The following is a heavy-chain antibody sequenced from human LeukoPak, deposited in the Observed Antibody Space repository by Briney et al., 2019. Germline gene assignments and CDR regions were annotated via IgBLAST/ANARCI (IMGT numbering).Heavy chain of an antibody. Sequence: PSETLSLTCTVSGGSISSSSYYWGWIRQSPGEGLDWIGSVFYSGNTHYKPSLQSRVIISVDTSKNQLSLKLSSVTAADTAVYYCVRQRGVGSWSFDYWGQGTLVTVSS. CDR3: VRQRGVGSWSFDY. V-gene: IGHV4-39*01. CDR1: GGSISSSSYY. D-gene: IGHD2-15*01. CDR2: VFYSGNT. J-gene: IGHJ4*02.